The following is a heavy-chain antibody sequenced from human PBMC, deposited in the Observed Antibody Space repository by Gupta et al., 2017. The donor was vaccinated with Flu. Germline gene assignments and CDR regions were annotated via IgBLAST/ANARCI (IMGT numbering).Heavy chain of an antibody. Sequence: QVQLQQWGAGLLKPSEPLSLTCAVYGGSFSGYYWSWIRQPPGKGLEWIGEINHSGSTNYNPSLKNRVTISVDTSKNQFSLKLSSVTAADTAVYYCARGHSNSRMFDYWGQVTLVTVAS. J-gene: IGHJ4*02. D-gene: IGHD4-11*01. CDR3: ARGHSNSRMFDY. CDR1: GGSFSGYY. V-gene: IGHV4-34*01. CDR2: INHSGST.